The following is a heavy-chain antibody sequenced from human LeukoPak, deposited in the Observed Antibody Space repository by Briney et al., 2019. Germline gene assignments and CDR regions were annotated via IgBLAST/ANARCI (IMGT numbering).Heavy chain of an antibody. CDR1: GYTFTGYY. CDR3: ARDEVGATRFDY. CDR2: INPNSGGT. V-gene: IGHV1-2*02. Sequence: ASVKVSCKASGYTFTGYYMHWVRQAPGQGLEWMGWINPNSGGTNYAQKFQGRVTMTRDTSIGTAYMELSRLRSDDTAVYYCARDEVGATRFDYWGQGTLVTVSS. J-gene: IGHJ4*02. D-gene: IGHD1-26*01.